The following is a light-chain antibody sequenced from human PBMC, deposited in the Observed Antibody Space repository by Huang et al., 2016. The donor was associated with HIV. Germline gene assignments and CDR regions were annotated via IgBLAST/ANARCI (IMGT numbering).Light chain of an antibody. CDR2: DSS. CDR1: QNVSNY. J-gene: IGKJ4*01. Sequence: EVVLTQSPATLSLSPGERGTLYCRASQNVSNYLAWYQQRLGQPPRLLIYDSSHRATGTPARFSGGGSGTDFSLTISSLEPEDFAVYYCQQHGFWPLTFGGGTKVDMK. CDR3: QQHGFWPLT. V-gene: IGKV3-11*01.